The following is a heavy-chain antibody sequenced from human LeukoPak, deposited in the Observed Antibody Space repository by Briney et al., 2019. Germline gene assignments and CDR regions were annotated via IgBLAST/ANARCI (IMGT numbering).Heavy chain of an antibody. CDR2: ISGSGGST. CDR1: GFTFSSYA. CDR3: AKSYGDYLGYYHGMDV. Sequence: PGGSLRLSCAASGFTFSSYAMSWVRQAPGKGLEWVSAISGSGGSTYYADSVKGRFTISRDNSKNTLYLQMNSLRAEDTAVYYCAKSYGDYLGYYHGMDVWGQGTTVTVSS. D-gene: IGHD4-17*01. J-gene: IGHJ6*02. V-gene: IGHV3-23*01.